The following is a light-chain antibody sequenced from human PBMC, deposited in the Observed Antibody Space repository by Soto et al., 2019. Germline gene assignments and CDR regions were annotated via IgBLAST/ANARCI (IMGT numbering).Light chain of an antibody. Sequence: IQMTQSPSSLSASVGDRVTVTCRASQDIRSDVGWYQQKPGQAPKVLMYAASRLHSGVPSRFSGSGSGTEFTLTISSLQPDDFATYYCQHYNSYSEAFGQGTKVDIK. CDR1: QDIRSD. V-gene: IGKV1-17*01. CDR2: AAS. CDR3: QHYNSYSEA. J-gene: IGKJ1*01.